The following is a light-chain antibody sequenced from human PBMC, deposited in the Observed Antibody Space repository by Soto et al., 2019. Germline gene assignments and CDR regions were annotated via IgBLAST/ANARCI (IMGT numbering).Light chain of an antibody. V-gene: IGKV1-33*01. CDR1: QSMNTY. Sequence: DIQMTQSPSSLSASVGDRVTITCRASQSMNTYLNWYQQKPGKAPKLLIYDASNLETGVPSRFSGSGSGTDFTFTISSLQPEDIATYYCQQYDNLPLTFGGGTKVDIK. CDR2: DAS. CDR3: QQYDNLPLT. J-gene: IGKJ4*01.